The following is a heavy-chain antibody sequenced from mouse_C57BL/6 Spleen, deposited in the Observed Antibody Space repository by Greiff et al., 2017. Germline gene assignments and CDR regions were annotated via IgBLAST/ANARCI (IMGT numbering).Heavy chain of an antibody. CDR3: ASRAYYSNYSFDY. CDR2: IDPSDSYT. CDR1: GYTFTSYW. V-gene: IGHV1-69*01. Sequence: QVQLQQPGAELVMPGASVKLSCKASGYTFTSYWMHWVKQRPGQGLEWIGEIDPSDSYTNYNQKFKGKSTLTVDKSSSTAYMQLSSLTSEDSAVYYCASRAYYSNYSFDYWGQGTTLTVSS. D-gene: IGHD2-5*01. J-gene: IGHJ2*01.